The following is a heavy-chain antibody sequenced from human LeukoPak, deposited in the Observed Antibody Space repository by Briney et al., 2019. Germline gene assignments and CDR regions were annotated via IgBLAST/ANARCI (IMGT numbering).Heavy chain of an antibody. CDR3: ARVRVITMFDP. D-gene: IGHD3-22*01. CDR2: INHSGST. J-gene: IGHJ5*02. CDR1: GGSFSGYY. V-gene: IGHV4-34*01. Sequence: SETPSLTCAVYGGSFSGYYWSWIRQPPGKGLEWIGEINHSGSTNYNPSLKSRVTISVDTSKNQFSLKLSSVTAADTAVYYCARVRVITMFDPWGQGTLVTVSS.